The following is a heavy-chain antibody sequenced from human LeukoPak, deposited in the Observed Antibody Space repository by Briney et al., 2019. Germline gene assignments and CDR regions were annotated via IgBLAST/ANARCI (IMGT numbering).Heavy chain of an antibody. CDR1: GYTFTGYY. CDR2: INPNSGGT. Sequence: ASVKVSRKASGYTFTGYYMHWVRQAPGQGLEWMGWINPNSGGTNYAQKFQGRVTMTRDTSISTAYMELSRLRSDDTAVYYCARVLSGSYLSYLSDWGQGTLVTVSS. V-gene: IGHV1-2*02. J-gene: IGHJ4*02. CDR3: ARVLSGSYLSYLSD. D-gene: IGHD1-26*01.